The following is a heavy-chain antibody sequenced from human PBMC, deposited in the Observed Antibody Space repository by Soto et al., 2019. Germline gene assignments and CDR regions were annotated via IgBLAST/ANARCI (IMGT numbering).Heavy chain of an antibody. D-gene: IGHD5-12*01. CDR2: ISHSGGT. V-gene: IGHV4-34*01. CDR1: GGSFSSYA. CDR3: ARVTGGWLRFSY. Sequence: QVQLQQWGAGLLKPSETLSLTCEVYGGSFSSYAWSWIRQPPGKALEWIAEISHSGGTNYNPSLRSRVIVSIDTSTNQFSLRLSSVTAADTAVYYCARVTGGWLRFSYWGQGTSVTVSS. J-gene: IGHJ4*02.